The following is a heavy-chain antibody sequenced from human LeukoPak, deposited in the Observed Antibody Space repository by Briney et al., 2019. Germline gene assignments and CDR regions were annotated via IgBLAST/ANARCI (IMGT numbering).Heavy chain of an antibody. CDR3: ARGLEPAAIERYYYYGMDV. CDR2: IGAYNGNT. J-gene: IGHJ6*02. D-gene: IGHD2-2*02. Sequence: ASVKVSCKASGYTFTSYGISWVRQAPGQGLEWMGWIGAYNGNTNYAQKLQGRVTMTTDTSTSTAYMELRSLRSDDTAVYYCARGLEPAAIERYYYYGMDVWGQGTTVTVSS. V-gene: IGHV1-18*01. CDR1: GYTFTSYG.